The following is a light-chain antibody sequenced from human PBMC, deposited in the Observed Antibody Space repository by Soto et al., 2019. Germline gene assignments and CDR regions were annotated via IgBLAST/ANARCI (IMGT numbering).Light chain of an antibody. CDR3: SSYTSSSPCV. J-gene: IGLJ1*01. Sequence: QSALTQPASVSGSPGQSITISCTGTSSDVGGYKYVSWYQQHPGKAPKLMIYEVSNRPSGVSNRFSGSKSGSTASLTISGLQAEDEADYYCSSYTSSSPCVFGTGTK. CDR1: SSDVGGYKY. V-gene: IGLV2-14*01. CDR2: EVS.